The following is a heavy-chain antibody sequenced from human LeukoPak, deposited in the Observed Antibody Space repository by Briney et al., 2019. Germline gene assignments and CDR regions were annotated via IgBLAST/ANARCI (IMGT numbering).Heavy chain of an antibody. V-gene: IGHV1-3*01. CDR2: VHAGNGDT. D-gene: IGHD1-26*01. Sequence: ASVKVSCKASGYTFTHYALHWVRQAPGQSLEWMGWVHAGNGDTKYSQKFQDRVTITDDTSATTAYMELNRLTSEDTAVYYCARVALGELKWFDPWGQGTLVTVSS. CDR3: ARVALGELKWFDP. CDR1: GYTFTHYA. J-gene: IGHJ5*02.